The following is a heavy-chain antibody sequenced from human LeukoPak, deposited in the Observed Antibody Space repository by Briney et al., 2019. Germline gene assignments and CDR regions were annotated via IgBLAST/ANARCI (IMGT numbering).Heavy chain of an antibody. CDR2: ISYDGSNK. CDR3: AHTSVAVISQNYFDS. CDR1: GFTFSSYA. Sequence: PGRSLRLSCAASGFTFSSYAMHWVRQAPGKGLEWVAVISYDGSNKYYADSVKGRFTISRDNSKNTLFLQMNSLRAEDTAVYYCAHTSVAVISQNYFDSWGQGTLVTVSS. J-gene: IGHJ4*02. D-gene: IGHD3-22*01. V-gene: IGHV3-30*04.